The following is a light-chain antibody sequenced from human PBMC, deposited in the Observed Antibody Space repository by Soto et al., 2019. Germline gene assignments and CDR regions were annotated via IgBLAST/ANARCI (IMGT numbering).Light chain of an antibody. V-gene: IGLV1-40*01. CDR3: QSYDSTLSGLYV. CDR2: GNN. CDR1: SANIGAGYD. Sequence: QSVLTQPPPMSGAPGQRVTISCTGTSANIGAGYDVHWYQQLPGMAPKLLIYGNNKRPSGVPDRFSGSKSGTSASLAITGLQAEDEADYYCQSYDSTLSGLYVLGTGTKLTVL. J-gene: IGLJ1*01.